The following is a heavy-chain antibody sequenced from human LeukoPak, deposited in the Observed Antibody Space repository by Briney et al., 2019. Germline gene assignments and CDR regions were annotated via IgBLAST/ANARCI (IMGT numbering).Heavy chain of an antibody. Sequence: SETLSLTCTVSGGSISGYYWIWIRQPPGKGLEWIAYIYSSGSTNYNPSLKSRVTISLDSSKNQFSLELSSVTAADTAVYYCARHRGGRFSESYCDYWGQGTLVTVSS. D-gene: IGHD1-26*01. CDR3: ARHRGGRFSESYCDY. CDR1: GGSISGYY. V-gene: IGHV4-59*08. CDR2: IYSSGST. J-gene: IGHJ4*02.